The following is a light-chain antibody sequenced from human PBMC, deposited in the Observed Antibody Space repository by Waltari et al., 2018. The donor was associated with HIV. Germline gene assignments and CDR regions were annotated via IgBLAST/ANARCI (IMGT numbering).Light chain of an antibody. Sequence: QSVLTQPPSASGPPGQRVTISSSGSRSHTGSNYVYWYQQLPGTPPKLLIYRNNQRPSGVPDRFSGSKSDTSASLAISGLRSEDEADYYCAAWDDSLSAWVFGGGTKVTVL. CDR1: RSHTGSNY. J-gene: IGLJ3*02. CDR2: RNN. V-gene: IGLV1-47*01. CDR3: AAWDDSLSAWV.